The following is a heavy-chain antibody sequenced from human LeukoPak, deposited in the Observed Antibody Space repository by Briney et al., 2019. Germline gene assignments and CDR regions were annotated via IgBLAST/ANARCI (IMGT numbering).Heavy chain of an antibody. J-gene: IGHJ5*02. CDR3: AREWSRGYDILSFPFDP. V-gene: IGHV1-3*01. CDR1: GYTFTSYA. D-gene: IGHD3-9*01. CDR2: INAGNGNT. Sequence: GASVKVSCKASGYTFTSYAMHWVRQARGQRLEWMGWINAGNGNTKYSQKFQGRVTITRDTSASTAYMELGSLRSEDTAVYYCAREWSRGYDILSFPFDPWGQGTLVTVS.